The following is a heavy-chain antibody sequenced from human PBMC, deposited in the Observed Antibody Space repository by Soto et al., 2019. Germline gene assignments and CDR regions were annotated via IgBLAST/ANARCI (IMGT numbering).Heavy chain of an antibody. V-gene: IGHV1-46*01. CDR3: ARDSCDVNTAIVSGSEMDY. CDR2: INPSGGST. Sequence: QVQLVQSGAEVKKPGASVKVSCKASGYTFTSYYMHWVRQAPRQGLEWMGIINPSGGSTSYAQKFRGRVTMTRDTSTSTVYMELSSLSSEDTAVYYWARDSCDVNTAIVSGSEMDYWGQGTLVTVSS. J-gene: IGHJ4*02. D-gene: IGHD5-18*01. CDR1: GYTFTSYY.